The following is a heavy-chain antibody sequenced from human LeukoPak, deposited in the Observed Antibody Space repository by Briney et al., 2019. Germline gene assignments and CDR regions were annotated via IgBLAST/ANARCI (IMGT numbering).Heavy chain of an antibody. Sequence: PGGSLRLSCAASGFTFSSYAMHWVRQAPGKGLEWVSAISGSGGSTYYADSVKGRFTISRDNSKNTLYLQMNSLRAEDTAVYYCAKHSYITMVRGFLDYWGQGTLVTVSS. D-gene: IGHD3-10*01. CDR2: ISGSGGST. J-gene: IGHJ4*02. V-gene: IGHV3-23*01. CDR3: AKHSYITMVRGFLDY. CDR1: GFTFSSYA.